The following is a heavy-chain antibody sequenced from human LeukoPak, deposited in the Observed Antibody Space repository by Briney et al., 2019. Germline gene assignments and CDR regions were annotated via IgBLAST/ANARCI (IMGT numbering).Heavy chain of an antibody. J-gene: IGHJ3*02. CDR3: ARDRMFDT. CDR1: GFTFSGYS. Sequence: GGSLRLSCAASGFTFSGYSMNWVRQAPGKGLEWVSYISSSSSTIYYADSVKGRFTISRDNAKNSLYLQMNVRRAENTTVYDCARDRMFDTWGDGTMVTASP. V-gene: IGHV3-48*01. CDR2: ISSSSSTI.